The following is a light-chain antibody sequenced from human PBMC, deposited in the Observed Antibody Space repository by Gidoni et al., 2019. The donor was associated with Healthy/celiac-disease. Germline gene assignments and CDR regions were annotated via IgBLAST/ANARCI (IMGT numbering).Light chain of an antibody. V-gene: IGKV3-15*01. CDR3: QQYNNWPPMYT. CDR2: GAS. J-gene: IGKJ2*01. CDR1: QSVRSN. Sequence: EIVMTHSPATLSVSPGQRATLSCRANQSVRSNLAWYRQNPGQAPRLRIYGASTRATGIPARFSGSGSGTEFTLTISSLQSEDFAVYYCQQYNNWPPMYTFGQGTKLEIK.